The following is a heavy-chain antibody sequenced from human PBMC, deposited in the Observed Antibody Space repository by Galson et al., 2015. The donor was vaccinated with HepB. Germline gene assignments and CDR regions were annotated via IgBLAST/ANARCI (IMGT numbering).Heavy chain of an antibody. CDR1: GGSVNSYY. D-gene: IGHD5-24*01. CDR3: ARTDRDGYNKRGFDY. CDR2: IHYSGST. Sequence: SETLSLTCTVSGGSVNSYYWSWIRQPPGEGLEWIGYIHYSGSTNYNPSLKSRVTISVDTSENQYSLRLSSVTAADTAVYFCARTDRDGYNKRGFDYWGQGTLVTVSS. J-gene: IGHJ4*02. V-gene: IGHV4-59*02.